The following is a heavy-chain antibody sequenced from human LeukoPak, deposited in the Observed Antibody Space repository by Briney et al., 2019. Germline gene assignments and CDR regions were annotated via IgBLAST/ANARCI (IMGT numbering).Heavy chain of an antibody. D-gene: IGHD3-22*01. Sequence: PGGSLRLSCAGSGITVSSNYMSWVRQAPGKGLEWVSVIYSGDSTYYADSVKGRFTVSRDNSKNTVYLQMNSLRDEDTAVYYCARDSSDYPYFNYWGQGTLVTVSS. CDR2: IYSGDST. CDR1: GITVSSNY. CDR3: ARDSSDYPYFNY. V-gene: IGHV3-66*01. J-gene: IGHJ4*02.